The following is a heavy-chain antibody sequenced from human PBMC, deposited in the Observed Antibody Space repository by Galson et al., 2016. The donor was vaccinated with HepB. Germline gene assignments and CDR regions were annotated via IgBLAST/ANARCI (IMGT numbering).Heavy chain of an antibody. Sequence: SETLSLTCAVYGGSFSGYYWSWIRQPPGKGLEWIGEINHSGSTNYNASLKRRVSISVDTSKNQFALKLRSVTAADTGVYYCAREGGSAVRYGMDVWSQGTTVTVSS. CDR1: GGSFSGYY. D-gene: IGHD6-13*01. J-gene: IGHJ6*02. V-gene: IGHV4-34*01. CDR2: INHSGST. CDR3: AREGGSAVRYGMDV.